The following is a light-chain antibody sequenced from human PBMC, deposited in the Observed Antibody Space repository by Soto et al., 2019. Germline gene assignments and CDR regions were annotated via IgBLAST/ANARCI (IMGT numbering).Light chain of an antibody. Sequence: AIQMTQSPSPLSASVGDRVTISCRASQGIGNALGWYQQKPGKAPKIMIYGATSLESGVPSRFSASGSGTEFTLTISGLQPADFATYYCQQSYNTPITFGQGTRLEIK. CDR1: QGIGNA. CDR2: GAT. V-gene: IGKV1-6*01. CDR3: QQSYNTPIT. J-gene: IGKJ5*01.